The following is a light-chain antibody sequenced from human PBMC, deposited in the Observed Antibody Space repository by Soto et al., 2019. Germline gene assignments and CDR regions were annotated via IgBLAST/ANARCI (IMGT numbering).Light chain of an antibody. Sequence: DIQMTQSPSTLSASVGDRVTITCRASQSISTSLAWYQQKPGKAPKLLIYKASTLESWVPSRFSGSGSGTEFTLSISSLQPDDFATYCCQQYDSYRWTFGQGTKVENK. CDR2: KAS. J-gene: IGKJ1*01. CDR3: QQYDSYRWT. CDR1: QSISTS. V-gene: IGKV1-5*03.